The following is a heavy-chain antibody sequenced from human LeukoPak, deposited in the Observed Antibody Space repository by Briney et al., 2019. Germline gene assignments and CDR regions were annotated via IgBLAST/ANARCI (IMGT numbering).Heavy chain of an antibody. CDR3: VRNVPPGYYQH. Sequence: SETLSLTCTVSGGSISSSSYYWTWIRQPPGKGLEWIGYIYYSGSTNYNPSLKSRVTMSIDTSKNQFSLNLTSVTAADTAVYYCVRNVPPGYYQHWGQGTLVTVSS. D-gene: IGHD3-10*01. V-gene: IGHV4-61*05. CDR1: GGSISSSSYY. J-gene: IGHJ1*01. CDR2: IYYSGST.